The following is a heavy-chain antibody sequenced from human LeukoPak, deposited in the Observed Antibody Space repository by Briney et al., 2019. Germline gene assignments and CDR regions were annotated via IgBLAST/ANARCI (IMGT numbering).Heavy chain of an antibody. Sequence: GGSLRLSCAASGFTFSTYNMNWVRRAPGKGLEWVSSITSTSSYIYYADSVKGRFTISRDNAKSSLYLQMNSLRDEDTAVYYCARDPYSGSYGDYYYYYMDVWGKGTTATISS. J-gene: IGHJ6*03. CDR2: ITSTSSYI. V-gene: IGHV3-21*01. CDR3: ARDPYSGSYGDYYYYYMDV. D-gene: IGHD1-26*01. CDR1: GFTFSTYN.